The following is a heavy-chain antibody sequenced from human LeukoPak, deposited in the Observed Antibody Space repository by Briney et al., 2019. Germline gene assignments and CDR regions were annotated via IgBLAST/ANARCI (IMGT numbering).Heavy chain of an antibody. Sequence: PGRSLRLSCAASGFTFSSYAMHWVRQAPGKGLEWVAGISYDGSDKDYADTVNGRVTISRDNSKSTLYLQVTSLRPEDTAVYYCAKDSSDASVDYWGQGTLVTVSS. D-gene: IGHD2-15*01. CDR2: ISYDGSDK. CDR1: GFTFSSYA. CDR3: AKDSSDASVDY. J-gene: IGHJ4*02. V-gene: IGHV3-30*18.